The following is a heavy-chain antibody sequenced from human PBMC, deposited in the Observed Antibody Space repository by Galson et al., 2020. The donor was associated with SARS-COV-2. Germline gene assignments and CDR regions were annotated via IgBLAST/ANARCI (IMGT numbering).Heavy chain of an antibody. CDR1: GGSFSGYY. V-gene: IGHV4-34*01. CDR3: ARGYRRSAITIFGVVIPTHNWFDP. J-gene: IGHJ5*02. CDR2: INHSGST. Sequence: SETLSLTCAVYGGSFSGYYWSWIRQPPGKGLEWIGEINHSGSTNYNPSLKSRVTISVDTSKNQFSLKLSSVTAADTAVYYCARGYRRSAITIFGVVIPTHNWFDPWGQGTLVTVSS. D-gene: IGHD3-3*01.